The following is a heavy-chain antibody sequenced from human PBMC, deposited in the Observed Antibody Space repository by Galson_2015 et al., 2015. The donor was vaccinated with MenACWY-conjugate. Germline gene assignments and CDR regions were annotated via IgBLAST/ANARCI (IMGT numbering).Heavy chain of an antibody. Sequence: SLRLSCAASGFTFSSYAMRWVRQAPGKGLEWVSGISGSGGSTYYADSVKGRFTISRDNSKNTLYLQMNSLRAEDTAVYYCAKDVNYDLLTGSREKWFDPWGQGTLVTVSS. CDR2: ISGSGGST. CDR3: AKDVNYDLLTGSREKWFDP. V-gene: IGHV3-23*01. J-gene: IGHJ5*02. CDR1: GFTFSSYA. D-gene: IGHD3-9*01.